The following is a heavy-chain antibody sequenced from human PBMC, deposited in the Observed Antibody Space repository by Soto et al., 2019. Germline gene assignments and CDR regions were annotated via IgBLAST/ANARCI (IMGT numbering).Heavy chain of an antibody. CDR1: GSSISSGYS. CDR2: IYHGGST. D-gene: IGHD3-22*01. CDR3: ERVGTWVSYYYGSSPYTFENWFDP. J-gene: IGHJ5*02. V-gene: IGHV4-38-2*01. Sequence: PAETLSLTCAVSGSSISSGYSWGCLRQPPGEGLEWIGSIYHGGSTYYNPSRNSRVTLSIDMTNNHVSLILNSVTAADTDVYYCERVGTWVSYYYGSSPYTFENWFDPWGQGTLVTVSS.